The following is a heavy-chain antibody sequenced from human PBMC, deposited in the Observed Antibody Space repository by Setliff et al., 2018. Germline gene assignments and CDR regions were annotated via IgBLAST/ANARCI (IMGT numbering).Heavy chain of an antibody. V-gene: IGHV4-39*01. Sequence: KPSETLSLTCTVSGDSIRSSSHYWGWIRQPPGKGLEWIGDIYYTGTTSYNPSLKSRVTISVDTSKNHSSLRVTSMTAADAGVYYCARQYQSSGWYGDAFDIWGQGTKVTVSS. J-gene: IGHJ3*02. CDR2: IYYTGTT. D-gene: IGHD6-19*01. CDR3: ARQYQSSGWYGDAFDI. CDR1: GDSIRSSSHY.